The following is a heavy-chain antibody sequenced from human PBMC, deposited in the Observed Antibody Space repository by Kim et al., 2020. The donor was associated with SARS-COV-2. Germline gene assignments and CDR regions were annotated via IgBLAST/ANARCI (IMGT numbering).Heavy chain of an antibody. Sequence: GGALRLSCAASGLSFRDSYMNWVRQAPGKGLEWLSFISTRGESIFYADSVDGRFTISRDNAKNLLYLQMNYLRDEDTAVYYRARIGNGYNSSCIWG. CDR3: ARIGNGYNSSCI. J-gene: IGHJ6*01. D-gene: IGHD5-12*01. V-gene: IGHV3-11*01. CDR1: GLSFRDSY. CDR2: ISTRGESI.